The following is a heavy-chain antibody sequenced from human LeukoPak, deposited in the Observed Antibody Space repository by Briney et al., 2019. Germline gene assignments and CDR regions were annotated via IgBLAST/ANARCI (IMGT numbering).Heavy chain of an antibody. J-gene: IGHJ3*02. D-gene: IGHD5-18*01. CDR3: AREHVDTSFDI. CDR2: INPSGGST. V-gene: IGHV1-46*01. Sequence: ASATVSCKASGYTFTSYYMHWVRQAPGQGLEWMGIINPSGGSTSYAQKFQGRVTITRDMSTSTVYMELSSLRSDDTAVYYCAREHVDTSFDIWGQGTMVTVSS. CDR1: GYTFTSYY.